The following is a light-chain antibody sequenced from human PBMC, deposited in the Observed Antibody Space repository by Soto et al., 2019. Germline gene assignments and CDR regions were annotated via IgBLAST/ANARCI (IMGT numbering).Light chain of an antibody. CDR3: QEYGSSRT. CDR1: QSVSSSSY. V-gene: IGKV3-20*01. J-gene: IGKJ1*01. CDR2: GAS. Sequence: EIVLTQSPGTLSLTPGESATLSCRASQSVSSSSYLAWYQQKPGQAPRLLIYGASSRATGIPDRFSGSGSGTDFTLTIGRLEPEDSAVYYCQEYGSSRTFGQGTKVDI.